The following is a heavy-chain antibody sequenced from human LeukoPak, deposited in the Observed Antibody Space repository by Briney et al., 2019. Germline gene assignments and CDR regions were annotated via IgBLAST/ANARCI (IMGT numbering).Heavy chain of an antibody. CDR3: ARRGVPNWFDS. CDR1: GGSITSSIYY. CDR2: IYYSGST. V-gene: IGHV4-39*01. Sequence: PSETLSLTCTVSGGSITSSIYYWGWIRQPPGKGLEWIGSIYYSGSTYYNPSLKSRVTISVDTSKNQFSLKLSSVTAADTAVYYCARRGVPNWFDSWGLGTLVTVSS. J-gene: IGHJ5*01. D-gene: IGHD3-10*01.